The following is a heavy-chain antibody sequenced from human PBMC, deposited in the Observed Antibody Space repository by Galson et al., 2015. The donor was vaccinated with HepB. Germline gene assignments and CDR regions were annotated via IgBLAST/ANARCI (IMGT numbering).Heavy chain of an antibody. Sequence: SLRLSCAASGFTFSSYSMHWVRQAPGKGLEWVSYISTSSSTIYYADSVKGRSTISRDNADNSLFLQMNSLRAEDTAVYYCARESANWAIDYWGLGTLVTVSS. CDR3: ARESANWAIDY. D-gene: IGHD1-1*01. CDR2: ISTSSSTI. J-gene: IGHJ4*02. CDR1: GFTFSSYS. V-gene: IGHV3-48*01.